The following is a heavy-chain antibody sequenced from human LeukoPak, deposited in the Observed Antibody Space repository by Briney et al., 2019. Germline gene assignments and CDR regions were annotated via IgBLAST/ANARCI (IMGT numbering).Heavy chain of an antibody. CDR1: GYTFTGYY. J-gene: IGHJ4*02. D-gene: IGHD6-13*01. Sequence: GASVKVSCKASGYTFTGYYMHWVRQAPGQGLEWMGWINPNSGGTNYAQKFQGWVTMTRDTSISTAYMELSRLRSDDTAVYYCARGLASSSWYGFAYWGQGTLVTVSS. CDR2: INPNSGGT. CDR3: ARGLASSSWYGFAY. V-gene: IGHV1-2*04.